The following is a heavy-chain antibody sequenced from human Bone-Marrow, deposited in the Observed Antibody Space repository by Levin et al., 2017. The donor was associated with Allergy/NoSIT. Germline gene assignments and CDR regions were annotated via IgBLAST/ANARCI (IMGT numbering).Heavy chain of an antibody. CDR2: ISWNSGSI. CDR1: GFTFDDYA. D-gene: IGHD5-18*01. J-gene: IGHJ5*02. CDR3: AKAGGYSYGQRWFDP. V-gene: IGHV3-9*01. Sequence: PGGSLRLSCAASGFTFDDYAMHWVRQAPGKGLEWVSGISWNSGSIGYADSVKGRFTISRDNAKNSLYLQMNSLRAEDTALYYCAKAGGYSYGQRWFDPWGQGTLVTVSS.